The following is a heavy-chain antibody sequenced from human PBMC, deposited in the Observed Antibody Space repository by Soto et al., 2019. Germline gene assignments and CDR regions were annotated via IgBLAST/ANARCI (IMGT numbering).Heavy chain of an antibody. V-gene: IGHV3-48*01. J-gene: IGHJ4*02. CDR3: AREPNWNDVSCDN. Sequence: EVRLVESGGGLVQPGGSLRLSCAASGFTFITYSINWVRQAPGKGLEWLSYINSNGRSIFYADSVQGRFTISRDNAQNSVYLQMNSLRPEDTAVYYCAREPNWNDVSCDNWGQGTLVTVSS. CDR2: INSNGRSI. D-gene: IGHD1-1*01. CDR1: GFTFITYS.